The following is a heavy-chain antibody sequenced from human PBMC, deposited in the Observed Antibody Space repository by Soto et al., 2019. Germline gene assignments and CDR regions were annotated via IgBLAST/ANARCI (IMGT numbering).Heavy chain of an antibody. CDR2: MNPNSGNT. D-gene: IGHD1-26*01. Sequence: QVQLVQSGAEVKKPGASVKVSCKASGYTFTSYDINWGRQATGQGLEWMGWMNPNSGNTGYAQKFQGRVTMNRNTDISKAYMERSVLRSEDTAVYYCARGPSPSGLGSTYGAFDIWGQGTMVTVSS. V-gene: IGHV1-8*01. CDR1: GYTFTSYD. J-gene: IGHJ3*02. CDR3: ARGPSPSGLGSTYGAFDI.